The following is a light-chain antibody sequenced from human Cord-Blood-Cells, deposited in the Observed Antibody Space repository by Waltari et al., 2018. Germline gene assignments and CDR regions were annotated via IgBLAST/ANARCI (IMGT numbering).Light chain of an antibody. J-gene: IGLJ1*01. CDR1: SSDVGRYNL. CDR2: EVS. Sequence: QSALTQPASVSGSPGPSITISCTGTSSDVGRYNLVSWYQQHPGKAPKPMVYEVSKRLSGVSNRLSGSKSGNRDSLTIAGLQAEDEADYYYSSYAGSSTLYVFGTGTKVTVL. V-gene: IGLV2-23*02. CDR3: SSYAGSSTLYV.